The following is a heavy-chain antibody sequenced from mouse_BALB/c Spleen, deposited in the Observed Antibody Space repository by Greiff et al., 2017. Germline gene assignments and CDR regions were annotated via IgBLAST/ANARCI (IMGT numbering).Heavy chain of an antibody. CDR2: ISSGSSTI. CDR1: GFTFSSFG. Sequence: EVQRVESGGGLVQPGGSRKLSCAASGFTFSSFGMHWVRQAPEKGLEWVAYISSGSSTIYYADTVKGRFTISRDNPKNTLFLQMTSLRSEDTAMYYCARSGPHYYAMDYWGQGTSVTVSS. D-gene: IGHD4-1*01. J-gene: IGHJ4*01. V-gene: IGHV5-17*02. CDR3: ARSGPHYYAMDY.